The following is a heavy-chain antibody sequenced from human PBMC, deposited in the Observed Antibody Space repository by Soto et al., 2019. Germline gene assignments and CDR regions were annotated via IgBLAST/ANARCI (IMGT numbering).Heavy chain of an antibody. D-gene: IGHD5-12*01. Sequence: QVQLVQSGAEVKKPGASVKVSCKASGYTFTRSGISWVRQAPGQGLEWMGWISTYTGDTNYAQTVQGRVTMTTDTSTRTVHMEVRSLRSDDTAVYYCAREGVAPYYYYGMDVWGQGTPVTVSS. CDR1: GYTFTRSG. CDR2: ISTYTGDT. CDR3: AREGVAPYYYYGMDV. J-gene: IGHJ6*02. V-gene: IGHV1-18*01.